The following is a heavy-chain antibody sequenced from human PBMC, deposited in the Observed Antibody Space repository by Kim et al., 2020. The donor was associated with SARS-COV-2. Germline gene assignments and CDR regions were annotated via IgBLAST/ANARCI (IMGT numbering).Heavy chain of an antibody. CDR1: GFTFGDYS. CDR3: ARRRRSPSPGTPVTNPFDQ. V-gene: IGHV3-9*01. D-gene: IGHD4-17*01. Sequence: GGSLRLSCAASGFTFGDYSMHWVRQSPGKGLEWVSGISWNGDTILYADSVKGRFIISRDNAKNSLYLQMNTLRDEDTALYYCARRRRSPSPGTPVTNPFDQWGQGTLVTVSS. CDR2: ISWNGDTI. J-gene: IGHJ4*02.